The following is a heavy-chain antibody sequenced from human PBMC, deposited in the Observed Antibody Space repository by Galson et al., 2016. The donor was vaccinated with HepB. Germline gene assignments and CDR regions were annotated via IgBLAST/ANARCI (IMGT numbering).Heavy chain of an antibody. J-gene: IGHJ6*02. D-gene: IGHD6-6*01. CDR1: GFTFSTYP. Sequence: SLRLSCAASGFTFSTYPMIWVRQAPGKGLEWVSDISGSGASTHYRDSVKGRFIISRDNSKNTLSLQMNNLRVEDTAVYYCVRSIAARAFAMDVWGQGTTVIVSS. CDR3: VRSIAARAFAMDV. CDR2: ISGSGAST. V-gene: IGHV3-23*01.